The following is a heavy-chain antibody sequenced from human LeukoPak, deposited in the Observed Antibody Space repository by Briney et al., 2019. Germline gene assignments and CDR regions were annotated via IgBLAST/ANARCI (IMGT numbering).Heavy chain of an antibody. V-gene: IGHV4-4*07. J-gene: IGHJ4*02. CDR3: WRRPTGDPKFDY. D-gene: IGHD7-27*01. CDR1: GVTISSYY. CDR2: IYTSGSM. Sequence: SETLSLTCTASGVTISSYYWSWIRQPAGKGLEWISRIYTSGSMNYNPSLERRVTISVSTSKKRFSLKLSTVTAADTAVFYYWRRPTGDPKFDYWGKGTLVTVSS.